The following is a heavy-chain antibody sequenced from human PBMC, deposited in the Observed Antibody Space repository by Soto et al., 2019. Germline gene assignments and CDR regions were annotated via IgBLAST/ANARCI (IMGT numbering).Heavy chain of an antibody. CDR1: GFTFSNYA. D-gene: IGHD6-13*01. Sequence: GGSLRLSCAASGFTFSNYAMSWVRQAPGKGLEWVSGISGSDKRTYYADSVMGRFTISRDNSKNTLYLQMNSLRAEDTAVYYCANTEDSSIWCSRYWDPGTLGTGSS. CDR2: ISGSDKRT. J-gene: IGHJ4*02. CDR3: ANTEDSSIWCSRY. V-gene: IGHV3-23*01.